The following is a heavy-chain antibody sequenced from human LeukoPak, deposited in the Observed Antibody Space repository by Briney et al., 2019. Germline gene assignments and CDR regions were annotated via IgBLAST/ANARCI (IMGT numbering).Heavy chain of an antibody. J-gene: IGHJ4*02. CDR3: ARTYYYGSGSYYPYFDY. Sequence: SQTLSLTCTVSGGSISSGSYYWSWIRQHPGKGLELIGYIYYSGSTYFNPSLKSRVSISLDTSKNQFSLKLDSVTAADTAVYYCARTYYYGSGSYYPYFDYWGQGTLVTVSS. CDR2: IYYSGST. V-gene: IGHV4-31*03. CDR1: GGSISSGSYY. D-gene: IGHD3-10*01.